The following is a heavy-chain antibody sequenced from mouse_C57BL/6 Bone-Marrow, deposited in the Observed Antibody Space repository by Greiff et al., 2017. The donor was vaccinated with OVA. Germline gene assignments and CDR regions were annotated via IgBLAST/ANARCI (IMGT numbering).Heavy chain of an antibody. V-gene: IGHV5-6*01. J-gene: IGHJ4*01. CDR1: GFTFSSYG. CDR3: ARQMDY. CDR2: ISSGGSYT. Sequence: EVMLVESGGDLVKPGGSLKLSCAASGFTFSSYGMSWVRQTPDKRLEWVATISSGGSYTYYPDSVKGRYTISRDNAKNTRYLQMSSLKSEDTAIYYCARQMDYWDQGTSVTVTS.